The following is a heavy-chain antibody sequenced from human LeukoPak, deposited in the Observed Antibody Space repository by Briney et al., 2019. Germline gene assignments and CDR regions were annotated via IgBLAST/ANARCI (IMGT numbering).Heavy chain of an antibody. CDR3: ARVYSGYDLPGSLANYYFDY. J-gene: IGHJ4*02. Sequence: SETLSLTCTVSGGSISSYYWSWIRQPAGKGLEWIGRFYSGGSADYNPSLKSRVTMSVDTSKKQFSLKLSSVTAADTAVYYCARVYSGYDLPGSLANYYFDYWGQGTLVTVSS. D-gene: IGHD5-12*01. CDR1: GGSISSYY. V-gene: IGHV4-4*07. CDR2: FYSGGSA.